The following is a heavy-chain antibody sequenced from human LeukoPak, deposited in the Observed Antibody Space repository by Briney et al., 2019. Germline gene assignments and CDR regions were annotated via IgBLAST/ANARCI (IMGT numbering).Heavy chain of an antibody. D-gene: IGHD6-13*01. CDR3: AKDIYSSSRYYYYGMDV. Sequence: PGGSLRLSCASSGFTFDDYAMHWVRQAPGKGLEWVSCISWNSGSIGYADSVKGRFTISRDNAKNSLYLQMNSLRAEDTALYYCAKDIYSSSRYYYYGMDVWGQGTTVTVSS. J-gene: IGHJ6*02. CDR2: ISWNSGSI. V-gene: IGHV3-9*01. CDR1: GFTFDDYA.